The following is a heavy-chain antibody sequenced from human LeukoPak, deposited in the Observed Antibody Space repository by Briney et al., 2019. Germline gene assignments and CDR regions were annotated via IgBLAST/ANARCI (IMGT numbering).Heavy chain of an antibody. Sequence: SETLSLTCTVSGGSTSTYYLSWIRQPAGKGLEWIGRIYTNGITDYNPSLQSRVTMSVDTSKNQFSLKLNSVTAADTAVYYCARHGDGDIVVVPAAIISGQFDYWGQGTLVTVSS. J-gene: IGHJ4*02. V-gene: IGHV4-4*07. D-gene: IGHD2-2*01. CDR3: ARHGDGDIVVVPAAIISGQFDY. CDR1: GGSTSTYY. CDR2: IYTNGIT.